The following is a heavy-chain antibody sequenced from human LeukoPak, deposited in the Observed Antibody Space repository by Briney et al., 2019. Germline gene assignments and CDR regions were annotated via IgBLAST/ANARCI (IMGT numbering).Heavy chain of an antibody. Sequence: PGGSLRLSCAASGFTFSNAWMSWVRQAPGKGLEWVGHIKSKTDGETTSYATPVKGRFTISRDDSKNTLYLQLNSLRAEDTGLYSCTTGWVPESVAFDIWGQGTLVTVSS. CDR3: TTGWVPESVAFDI. CDR2: IKSKTDGETT. V-gene: IGHV3-15*01. J-gene: IGHJ4*02. D-gene: IGHD1-26*01. CDR1: GFTFSNAW.